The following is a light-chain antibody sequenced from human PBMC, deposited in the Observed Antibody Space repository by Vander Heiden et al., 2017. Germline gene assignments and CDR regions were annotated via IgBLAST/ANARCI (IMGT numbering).Light chain of an antibody. V-gene: IGLV3-1*01. CDR3: QAWDSRIVV. CDR1: KLGDKY. CDR2: QDS. J-gene: IGLJ2*01. Sequence: SYELTQPPSVSVSPGQTASITCSGDKLGDKYACWYQQKPGQSPGLVIYQDSKRPSGIPERFSGSNSGNTATLTISGTQAMDEADYYCQAWDSRIVVFGGGTKLTVL.